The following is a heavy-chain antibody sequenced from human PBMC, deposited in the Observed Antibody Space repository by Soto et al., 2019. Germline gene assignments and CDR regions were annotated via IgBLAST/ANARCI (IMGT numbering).Heavy chain of an antibody. J-gene: IGHJ3*02. CDR2: IYPGDSDT. D-gene: IGHD3-22*01. CDR3: ARHMGDGYYYDSSGYYPRAFDI. CDR1: GYSFTSYW. Sequence: GESLKISCKGSGYSFTSYWIGWVRQMPGKGLEWMGIIYPGDSDTRYSPSFQGQVTISADKSISTAYLQWSSLKASDTAMYYCARHMGDGYYYDSSGYYPRAFDIWGQGTMVTVSS. V-gene: IGHV5-51*01.